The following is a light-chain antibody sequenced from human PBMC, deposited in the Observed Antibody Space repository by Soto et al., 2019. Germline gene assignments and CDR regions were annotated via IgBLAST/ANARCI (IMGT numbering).Light chain of an antibody. CDR1: QGISSS. Sequence: DIQMTQSPSSVSASVGDRVTITCRASQGISSSLAWYQQKPRKAPKLLIYAASTLQRGVSSRFSGSGSGTEFTLTISGLQPDDFATYYCQQYMSYSFGQGTKVDSK. CDR2: AAS. V-gene: IGKV1-12*01. CDR3: QQYMSYS. J-gene: IGKJ1*01.